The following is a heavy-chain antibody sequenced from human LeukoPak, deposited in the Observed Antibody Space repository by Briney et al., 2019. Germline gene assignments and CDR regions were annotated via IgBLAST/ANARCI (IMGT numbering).Heavy chain of an antibody. CDR1: GFTVSNNY. Sequence: GGSLRLSCAASGFTVSNNYMNWVRKAPGKGLEWVSLIYSGGSTYYADSVKGRFTISRDNSKNTLYLQMNSLRAEDTAVYYCAKEGYYGSGSFPDYWGQGTLVTVSS. D-gene: IGHD3-10*01. J-gene: IGHJ4*02. V-gene: IGHV3-53*05. CDR2: IYSGGST. CDR3: AKEGYYGSGSFPDY.